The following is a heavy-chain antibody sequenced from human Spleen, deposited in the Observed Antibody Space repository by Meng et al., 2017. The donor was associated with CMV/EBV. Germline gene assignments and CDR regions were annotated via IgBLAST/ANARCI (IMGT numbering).Heavy chain of an antibody. D-gene: IGHD5-18*01. Sequence: GGSLRLSCAASGFRFYAYSMAWVRQAPGKGLEWVSSINGVGHHTNYAASVEGRFTVSRDNGKNSLYLQMNSLRAEDTAVYYCARGGFTAMVLVWYFDLWGRGTLVTVSS. J-gene: IGHJ2*01. V-gene: IGHV3-11*06. CDR2: INGVGHHT. CDR1: GFRFYAYS. CDR3: ARGGFTAMVLVWYFDL.